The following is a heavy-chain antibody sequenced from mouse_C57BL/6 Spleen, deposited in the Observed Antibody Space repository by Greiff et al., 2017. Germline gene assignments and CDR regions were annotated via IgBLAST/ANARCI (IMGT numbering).Heavy chain of an antibody. CDR1: GYTFTSYW. CDR3: ASSCGSSYAMGY. CDR2: INPSNGGT. D-gene: IGHD1-3*01. J-gene: IGHJ4*01. Sequence: VQLQQSGTELVKPGASVKLSCKASGYTFTSYWMHWVKQRPGQGLEWIGNINPSNGGTNYNEKFKSKATLTVDKSSSTAYMQLSSLTSEDSAVYCCASSCGSSYAMGYWGQGASVTVSS. V-gene: IGHV1-53*01.